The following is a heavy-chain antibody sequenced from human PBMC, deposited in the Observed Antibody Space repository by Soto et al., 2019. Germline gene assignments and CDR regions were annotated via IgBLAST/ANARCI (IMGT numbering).Heavy chain of an antibody. J-gene: IGHJ4*02. CDR1: GFSLSTSGVG. Sequence: QITLKESGPPLVKPTQTLTLTCTFSGFSLSTSGVGVGWIRQPPGKALEWLALIYWDADKRYSPSLKSRLTITKDTSKNQVVLTMTNMDPVDTATYYCAHKFIAARPFDYWGQGTLVTVSS. V-gene: IGHV2-5*02. CDR2: IYWDADK. D-gene: IGHD6-6*01. CDR3: AHKFIAARPFDY.